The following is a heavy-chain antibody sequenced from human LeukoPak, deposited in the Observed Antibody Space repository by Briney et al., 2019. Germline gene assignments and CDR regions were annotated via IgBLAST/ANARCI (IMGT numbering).Heavy chain of an antibody. D-gene: IGHD3-10*01. Sequence: GGSLRLSCAASGFTFSTYAMSWVRQAPGKGLEWVSAITGSAGRTHYAGSGKGRFTISRDNSKNIVYLQMNSLRAKDTAVYFCARPQVVVLNPFDYWGQGTLVTVSS. V-gene: IGHV3-23*01. CDR2: ITGSAGRT. CDR1: GFTFSTYA. J-gene: IGHJ4*02. CDR3: ARPQVVVLNPFDY.